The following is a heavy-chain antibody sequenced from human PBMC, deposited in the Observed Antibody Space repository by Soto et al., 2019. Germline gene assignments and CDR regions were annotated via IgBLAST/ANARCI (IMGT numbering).Heavy chain of an antibody. CDR2: FRTSGDGGTT. Sequence: GGSLRLSFAASGFTFSSYSMSWVRQAPGKGLEWVSGFRTSGDGGTTYYADSVKGRFTISRENSKNMLFLQMNRLRAEDTAIYYCEKKVKSGPGSQYXDYWGQGTLVTXSX. D-gene: IGHD3-10*01. CDR3: EKKVKSGPGSQYXDY. V-gene: IGHV3-23*01. J-gene: IGHJ4*02. CDR1: GFTFSSYS.